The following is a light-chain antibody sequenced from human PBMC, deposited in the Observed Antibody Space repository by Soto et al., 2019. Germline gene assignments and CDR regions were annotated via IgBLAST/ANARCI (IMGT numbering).Light chain of an antibody. CDR3: QQYASSPLT. CDR1: QSVNNNY. V-gene: IGKV3-20*01. Sequence: EVVLTQSPGTLSLSPGERATLSCRTSQSVNNNYLAWYQQKPGQAPRLLIYGASSRATGIPDRFSGSGSGTDFTLTISRLQPEDFAVYYCQQYASSPLTFGGGTKVDIK. CDR2: GAS. J-gene: IGKJ4*01.